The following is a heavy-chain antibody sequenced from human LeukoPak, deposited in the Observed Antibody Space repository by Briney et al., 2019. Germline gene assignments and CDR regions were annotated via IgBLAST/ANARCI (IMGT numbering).Heavy chain of an antibody. CDR3: ARQKWEQQGRDYYFNGLDV. Sequence: PSETLSLTCTVSGYSISSGYYWGWIRQSPVKGLEWIGEIYLYGTTNYNPSFTSRVTMSVDRSRNQFTLKLTSVTAADTAVYYCARQKWEQQGRDYYFNGLDVWGPGTTVIVSS. CDR2: IYLYGTT. V-gene: IGHV4-38-2*02. J-gene: IGHJ6*02. D-gene: IGHD1/OR15-1a*01. CDR1: GYSISSGYY.